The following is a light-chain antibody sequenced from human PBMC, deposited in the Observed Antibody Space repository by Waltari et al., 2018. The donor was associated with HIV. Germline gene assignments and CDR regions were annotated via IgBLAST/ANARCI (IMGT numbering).Light chain of an antibody. CDR2: SNN. Sequence: QSVLTQPPSASGTPGHRVTISCSGSSPNIGSINWYQQLPGTAPKLLIYSNNQRPSGVPDRFSGSRSGTSASLAISGLQSEDEADYYCAAWDDSLNGNWVFGGGTKLTVL. CDR3: AAWDDSLNGNWV. J-gene: IGLJ3*02. V-gene: IGLV1-44*01. CDR1: SPNIGS.